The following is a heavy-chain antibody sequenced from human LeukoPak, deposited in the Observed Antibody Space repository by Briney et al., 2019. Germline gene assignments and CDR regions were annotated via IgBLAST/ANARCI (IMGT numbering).Heavy chain of an antibody. J-gene: IGHJ4*02. CDR1: GFSFRSYG. V-gene: IGHV3-30*18. CDR3: AKEIYYDSSAFFGY. D-gene: IGHD3-22*01. Sequence: GGSLRLSCAASGFSFRSYGIHWVRQTPGKGLEWVAVIGSDGSNKYYADSVKGRFTISRDNSKNTLYLQMNSLRTEDTAMYFCAKEIYYDSSAFFGYWGQGTLVTVSS. CDR2: IGSDGSNK.